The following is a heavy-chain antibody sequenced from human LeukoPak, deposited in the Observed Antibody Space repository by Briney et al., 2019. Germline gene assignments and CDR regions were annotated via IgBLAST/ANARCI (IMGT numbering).Heavy chain of an antibody. CDR1: GFTFSSYW. CDR2: IKQDGSEK. V-gene: IGHV3-7*03. Sequence: AGGSLRLSCAASGFTFSSYWMSWVHQAPGKGLEWVANIKQDGSEKYYVDSVEGRFTISRDNAKNSLYLQMNSLRAEDTAVYYCARVLGSRYCSSTSCSLRALDYWGQGTLVTVSS. D-gene: IGHD2-2*01. J-gene: IGHJ4*02. CDR3: ARVLGSRYCSSTSCSLRALDY.